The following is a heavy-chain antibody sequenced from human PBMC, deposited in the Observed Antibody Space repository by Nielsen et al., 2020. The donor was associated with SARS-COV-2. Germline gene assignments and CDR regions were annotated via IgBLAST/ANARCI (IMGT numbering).Heavy chain of an antibody. CDR2: IYYSGST. V-gene: IGHV4-30-4*01. D-gene: IGHD2-2*01. Sequence: SETLSLTCTVSGGSISNGDYYWSWIRQPPGKGLEWIGYIYYSGSTYYNPSLKSRVTISVDTSTNQFSLKLSSVTAADTAVYYCARVRPTDKYCSSTSCSNYFDYWGQGTLVTVSS. CDR1: GGSISNGDYY. J-gene: IGHJ4*02. CDR3: ARVRPTDKYCSSTSCSNYFDY.